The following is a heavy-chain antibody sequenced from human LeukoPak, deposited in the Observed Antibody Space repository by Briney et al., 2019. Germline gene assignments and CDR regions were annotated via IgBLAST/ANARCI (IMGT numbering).Heavy chain of an antibody. V-gene: IGHV3-30-3*01. CDR2: ISYDGSNK. Sequence: QPGGSLRLSCAASGFTFSSYAMHWVRQAPGKGLEWVAVISYDGSNKYYADSVKGRFTISRDNSKNTLYLQMNSLRAEDTAVYYCARDSSAHFDYWGQGTLVTVSS. CDR1: GFTFSSYA. CDR3: ARDSSAHFDY. D-gene: IGHD6-19*01. J-gene: IGHJ4*02.